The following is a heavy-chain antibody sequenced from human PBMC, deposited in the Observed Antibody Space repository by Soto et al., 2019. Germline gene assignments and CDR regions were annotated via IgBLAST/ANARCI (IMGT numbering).Heavy chain of an antibody. J-gene: IGHJ6*02. D-gene: IGHD3-9*01. CDR3: AGSILTGYRAYYYYGMDV. V-gene: IGHV4-4*07. CDR1: GGSISSYY. CDR2: IYTSGST. Sequence: SETLSLTCTVSGGSISSYYWSWIRQPAGKGLEWIGRIYTSGSTNYNPSLKSRVTMSVDTSKNQFSLKLSSVTAADTAVYYCAGSILTGYRAYYYYGMDVWGQGTTVTVSS.